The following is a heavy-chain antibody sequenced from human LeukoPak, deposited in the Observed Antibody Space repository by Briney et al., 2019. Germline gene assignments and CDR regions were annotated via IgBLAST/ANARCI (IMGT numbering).Heavy chain of an antibody. J-gene: IGHJ5*02. D-gene: IGHD5-12*01. Sequence: SETLSLTCTVSGGSISSYYWSWIRQPAGKGLEWIGRIYTSGSTNYNPSLKSRVTMSVNTSKNQFSLKLSSVSAADTAMYYCARDWGRYSGYDYNWFDPWGQGTLVTVSS. CDR1: GGSISSYY. V-gene: IGHV4-4*07. CDR3: ARDWGRYSGYDYNWFDP. CDR2: IYTSGST.